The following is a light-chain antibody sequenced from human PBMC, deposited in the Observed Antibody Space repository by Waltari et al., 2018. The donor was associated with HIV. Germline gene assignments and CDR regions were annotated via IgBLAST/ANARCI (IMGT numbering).Light chain of an antibody. V-gene: IGLV1-47*01. Sequence: QSVLTQPPSASGTPGQRVTISCSGSRSNIGSNFVYWYQQLPGMAPKLLIYRNNQRPSGVPDRFSGSKSGTSASLAISGLRSEDWADYYCAVWDDSLTGHVVFGGGTKLTVL. CDR1: RSNIGSNF. J-gene: IGLJ2*01. CDR2: RNN. CDR3: AVWDDSLTGHVV.